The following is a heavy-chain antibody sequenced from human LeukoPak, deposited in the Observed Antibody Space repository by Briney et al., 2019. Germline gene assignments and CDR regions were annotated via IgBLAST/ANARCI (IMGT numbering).Heavy chain of an antibody. V-gene: IGHV3-21*01. J-gene: IGHJ3*02. CDR2: ISSSDSYI. D-gene: IGHD1-14*01. CDR3: ARESSPEDAFDI. CDR1: GFTFSSYN. Sequence: GGSLRLSCAASGFTFSSYNMNWVRQAPGKGLEWVSSISSSDSYIYYADSVKGRFTISRDNAKNSLYLQMNSLRGEDTAVYYCARESSPEDAFDIWGQGTMVTVSS.